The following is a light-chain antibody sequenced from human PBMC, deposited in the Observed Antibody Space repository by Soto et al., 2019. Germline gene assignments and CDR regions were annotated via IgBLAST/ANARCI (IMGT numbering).Light chain of an antibody. Sequence: DIRMTQSQSGMSAALGDRVTITCRASQDISNYLAWFQQKPGKVPKRLIYVASSLQSGVPSRFSGSGSGTEFTLTISSLQPDDLATYYWQQYHSSPLTFGEGTKVDI. CDR3: QQYHSSPLT. V-gene: IGKV1-17*03. CDR2: VAS. J-gene: IGKJ4*01. CDR1: QDISNY.